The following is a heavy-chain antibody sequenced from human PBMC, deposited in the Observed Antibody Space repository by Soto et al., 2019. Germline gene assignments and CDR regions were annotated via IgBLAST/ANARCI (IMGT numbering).Heavy chain of an antibody. D-gene: IGHD4-17*01. CDR3: VRYTVTTFASRWFDP. CDR2: IYYSGST. Sequence: SETLSLTCTVSGGSISSYYWSWIRQPPGKGLEWIGYIYYSGSTNYNPSLKSRVTISVDTSKNQFSLKLSAVTAADTAVDYCVRYTVTTFASRWFDPWGQGTLVTVSS. V-gene: IGHV4-59*08. J-gene: IGHJ5*02. CDR1: GGSISSYY.